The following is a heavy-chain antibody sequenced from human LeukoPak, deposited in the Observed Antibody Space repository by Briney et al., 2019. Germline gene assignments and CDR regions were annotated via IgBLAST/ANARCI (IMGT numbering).Heavy chain of an antibody. D-gene: IGHD6-6*01. CDR3: ARWVPNSSSSRWFDP. CDR1: GGSISSSSYY. Sequence: SETLSLTCTVSGGSISSSSYYWGWIRQPPGKGLEWIGFIYYSGSTNYNPSLKSRVTISVDTSKNQFSLKLNSVTAADTAVYHCARWVPNSSSSRWFDPWGQGTLVTVSS. J-gene: IGHJ5*02. CDR2: IYYSGST. V-gene: IGHV4-61*05.